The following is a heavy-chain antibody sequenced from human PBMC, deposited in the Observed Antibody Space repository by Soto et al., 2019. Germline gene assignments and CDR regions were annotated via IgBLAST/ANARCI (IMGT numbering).Heavy chain of an antibody. CDR3: ATLFKYQLLRGNWFDP. CDR1: GGSISSSNW. CDR2: IYHSGST. D-gene: IGHD2-2*01. Sequence: SETLSLTCAVSGGSISSSNWWSWVRQPPGKGLEWIGEIYHSGSTNYNPSLKSRVTISVDKSKNQCSLKLSSVTAADTAVYYCATLFKYQLLRGNWFDPWGQGTLVTVSS. V-gene: IGHV4-4*02. J-gene: IGHJ5*02.